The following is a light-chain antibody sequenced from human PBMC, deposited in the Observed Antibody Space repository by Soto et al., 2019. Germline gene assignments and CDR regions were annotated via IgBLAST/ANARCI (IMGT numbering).Light chain of an antibody. CDR1: SSDVGGYNY. CDR3: CSYARSSTYV. J-gene: IGLJ1*01. CDR2: EVS. Sequence: QSALTQPASVSGSPGQSITISCTGTSSDVGGYNYVSWYQQHPGKAPKLMIYEVSNRPSGVSNRFSGSKSGNTASLTISGLQAEDEADYYCCSYARSSTYVFGTGTRSPS. V-gene: IGLV2-14*01.